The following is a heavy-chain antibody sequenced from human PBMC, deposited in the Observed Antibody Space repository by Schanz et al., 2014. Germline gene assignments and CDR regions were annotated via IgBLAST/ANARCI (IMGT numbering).Heavy chain of an antibody. CDR1: GYTFTSYY. CDR3: VRDAGWAFGDYHGMDV. J-gene: IGHJ6*04. V-gene: IGHV1-46*01. CDR2: INPSGGST. D-gene: IGHD3-10*01. Sequence: QVQLVQSGAEVKKPGASVKVSCKASGYTFTSYYMHWVRQAPGQGLEWMGIINPSGGSTSYAQKFQGRGTMTTDTSTSTAYMELRSLISDDTAVYYCVRDAGWAFGDYHGMDVWGKGTTVTVSS.